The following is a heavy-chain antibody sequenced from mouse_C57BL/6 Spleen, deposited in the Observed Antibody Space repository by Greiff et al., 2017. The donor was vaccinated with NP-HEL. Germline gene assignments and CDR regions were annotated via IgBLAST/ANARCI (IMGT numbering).Heavy chain of an antibody. CDR3: ARDGYSNFDY. J-gene: IGHJ2*01. Sequence: EVKVVESGGGLVKPGGSLKLSCAASGFTFSSYAMSWVRQTPEKRLEWVATISDGGSYTYYPDNVKGRFTISRDNAKNNLYLQMSHLKSEDTAMYYCARDGYSNFDYWGQGTTLTVSS. CDR1: GFTFSSYA. V-gene: IGHV5-4*01. CDR2: ISDGGSYT. D-gene: IGHD2-5*01.